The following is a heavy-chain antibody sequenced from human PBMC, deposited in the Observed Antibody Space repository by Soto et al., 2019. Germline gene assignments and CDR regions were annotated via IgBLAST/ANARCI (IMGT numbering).Heavy chain of an antibody. D-gene: IGHD1-26*01. CDR2: ISPYNDQT. Sequence: QVKLVQSASEVMKPGASVKVSCKASGYTFIRYGITWVRQAPGQRLEWMGWISPYNDQTIYAQNLQGRITMTADTYRRTVYMQLRSMKSDDTDVYDCARGGYYHNVLWKLSHYGLDVWGQGTSVTVSS. CDR3: ARGGYYHNVLWKLSHYGLDV. J-gene: IGHJ6*02. V-gene: IGHV1-18*01. CDR1: GYTFIRYG.